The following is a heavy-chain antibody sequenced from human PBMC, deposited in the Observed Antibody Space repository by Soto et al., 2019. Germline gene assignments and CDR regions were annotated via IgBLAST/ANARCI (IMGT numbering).Heavy chain of an antibody. Sequence: QLQLQESGPGLVKPSETLSLTCTVSGGSISSITSYWAWIRQPPGKGLEWIGSNYYSGSTYHNPSLKSRVTISVLSSKNQISLRLYSMTAADTAVYYCAKLDFGCVLANWGQGALVTVSS. CDR2: NYYSGST. J-gene: IGHJ4*02. D-gene: IGHD2-21*01. V-gene: IGHV4-39*01. CDR1: GGSISSITSY. CDR3: AKLDFGCVLAN.